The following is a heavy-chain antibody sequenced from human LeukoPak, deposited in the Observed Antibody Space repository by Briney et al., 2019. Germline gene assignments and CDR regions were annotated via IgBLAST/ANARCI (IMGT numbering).Heavy chain of an antibody. CDR1: GFLFNYYA. CDR2: ISYDEINK. Sequence: PGGSLRLSCAASGFLFNYYAMHWVRQAPGKGLEWVAVISYDEINKFYADSVKGRFTISRDNSNNTLYLQMNSLRIEDKATYFCARGRGSAVGTVLFDNWGQGTLVTVSS. CDR3: ARGRGSAVGTVLFDN. J-gene: IGHJ4*02. D-gene: IGHD6-13*01. V-gene: IGHV3-30*04.